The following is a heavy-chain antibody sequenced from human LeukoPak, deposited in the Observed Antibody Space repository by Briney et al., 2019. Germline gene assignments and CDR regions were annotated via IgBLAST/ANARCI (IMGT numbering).Heavy chain of an antibody. V-gene: IGHV3-7*03. Sequence: GGSLRLSCAASGFTFSSYAMSWVRQAPGKGLEWVANIKQDGSEKYYVDSVKGRFTISRDNAKNSLYLQMNSLRAEDTAVYYCAKRPRIAAAGNGDWFDPWGQGTLVTVSS. J-gene: IGHJ5*02. CDR1: GFTFSSYA. CDR3: AKRPRIAAAGNGDWFDP. CDR2: IKQDGSEK. D-gene: IGHD6-13*01.